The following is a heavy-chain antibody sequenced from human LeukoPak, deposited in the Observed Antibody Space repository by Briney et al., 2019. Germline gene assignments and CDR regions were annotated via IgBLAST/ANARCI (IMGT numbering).Heavy chain of an antibody. V-gene: IGHV3-21*01. D-gene: IGHD3-22*01. CDR3: ARDSGDSSGYAGLNAFDI. Sequence: GGSLRLSCAASGFTFSSYSMNWVRQAPGKGLEWGSSISSSSSYIYYADSVKGRFTISRDNAKNSLYLQMNSLRAEDTAVYYCARDSGDSSGYAGLNAFDIWGQGTMVTVSS. CDR1: GFTFSSYS. J-gene: IGHJ3*02. CDR2: ISSSSSYI.